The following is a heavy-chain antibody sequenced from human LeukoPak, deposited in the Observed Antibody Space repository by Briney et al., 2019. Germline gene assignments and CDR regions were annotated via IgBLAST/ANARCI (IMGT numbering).Heavy chain of an antibody. CDR2: ISGNGSTH. D-gene: IGHD3-10*01. J-gene: IGHJ3*01. V-gene: IGHV3-48*03. CDR1: GFTFSSYE. Sequence: AEGSLRLSCTASGFTFSSYEMNWVRQAPRKGLEWVSYISGNGSTHYYADSVKGRFTVSRDNAKNSLFLQMNSLRAEDTAIYYCASRGAFDLWGQGTMVTVSS. CDR3: ASRGAFDL.